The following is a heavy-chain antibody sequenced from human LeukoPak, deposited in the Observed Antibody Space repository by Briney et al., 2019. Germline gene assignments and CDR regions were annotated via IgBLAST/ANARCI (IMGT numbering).Heavy chain of an antibody. Sequence: SETLSLTCAVYGGSFSGYYWSWIRQPPGKGLEWIGYIYYSGSTNYNPSLKSRVTISVDTSKNQFSLKLSSVTAADTAVYYCARALRITMVRGVYSYYMDVWGKGTTVTISS. CDR1: GGSFSGYY. D-gene: IGHD3-10*01. V-gene: IGHV4-59*01. J-gene: IGHJ6*03. CDR2: IYYSGST. CDR3: ARALRITMVRGVYSYYMDV.